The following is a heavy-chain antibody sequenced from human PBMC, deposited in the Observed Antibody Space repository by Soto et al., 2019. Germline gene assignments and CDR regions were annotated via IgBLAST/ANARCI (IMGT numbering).Heavy chain of an antibody. CDR2: ISWDGGST. D-gene: IGHD6-19*01. V-gene: IGHV3-43*01. J-gene: IGHJ6*02. Sequence: PGGSLRLSCAASGFTFDDYTMHWVRQAPGKGLEWVSLISWDGGSTYYADSVKGRFTISRDNSKNSLYLQMNSLRTEDTALYYCAKDRGGLVLQFDYGMDVWGQGTTVTVSS. CDR1: GFTFDDYT. CDR3: AKDRGGLVLQFDYGMDV.